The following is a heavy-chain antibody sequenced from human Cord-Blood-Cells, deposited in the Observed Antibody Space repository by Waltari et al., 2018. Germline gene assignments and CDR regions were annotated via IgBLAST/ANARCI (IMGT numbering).Heavy chain of an antibody. V-gene: IGHV2-5*01. CDR2: IYGNDDE. Sequence: QITLKESGPTLVKPTQTLTLTCTFSGFSLSTSGVGVGWIRQPPGKALEWLALIYGNDDERYSPPLKSRLTITKDTSKNQVVLTMTNMDPVDTCTYYCAHPRDWGAFDIWGQGTMVTVSS. J-gene: IGHJ3*02. D-gene: IGHD3-16*01. CDR3: AHPRDWGAFDI. CDR1: GFSLSTSGVG.